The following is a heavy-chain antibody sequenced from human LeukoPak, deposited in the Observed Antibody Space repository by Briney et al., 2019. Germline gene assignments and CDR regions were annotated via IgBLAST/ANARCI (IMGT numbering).Heavy chain of an antibody. CDR2: IKQDGSEK. Sequence: GGSLRLSCAASGFTFSSYWMSWVRQAPGKGLEWVANIKQDGSEKYYVDSVKGRFTISRDNAKNSLYPQMNSLRAEDTAVYYCARDNNSSGWYSFYYYYYGMDVWGQGTTVTVSS. J-gene: IGHJ6*02. CDR1: GFTFSSYW. V-gene: IGHV3-7*01. D-gene: IGHD6-19*01. CDR3: ARDNNSSGWYSFYYYYYGMDV.